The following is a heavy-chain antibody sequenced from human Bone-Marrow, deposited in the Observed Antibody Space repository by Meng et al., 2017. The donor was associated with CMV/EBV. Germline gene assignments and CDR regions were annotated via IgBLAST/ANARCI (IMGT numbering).Heavy chain of an antibody. CDR1: GFTFSSYV. J-gene: IGHJ6*02. Sequence: GESLKISCAASGFTFSSYVMNWVRQAPGKGLEWVSYISSSGSTIYYADSVKGRFTISRDNAKNSLYLQMNSLRAEDTAVYYCADSNRGLYYYGMDVWGQGTTVTVSS. V-gene: IGHV3-48*03. CDR3: ADSNRGLYYYGMDV. D-gene: IGHD2/OR15-2a*01. CDR2: ISSSGSTI.